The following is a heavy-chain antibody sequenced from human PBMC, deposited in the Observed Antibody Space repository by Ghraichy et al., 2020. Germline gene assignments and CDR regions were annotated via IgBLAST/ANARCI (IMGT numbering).Heavy chain of an antibody. V-gene: IGHV3-23*01. Sequence: GGSLRLSCAASGFTFSSYAMSWVRQAPGKGLEWVSAISGSGGSTYYADSVKGRFTISRDNSKNTLYLQMNSLRAEEPAVYYCAKEPHDYDYVWGSYRSYGMDVWGQGTTVTVSS. CDR2: ISGSGGST. CDR1: GFTFSSYA. J-gene: IGHJ6*02. D-gene: IGHD3-16*02. CDR3: AKEPHDYDYVWGSYRSYGMDV.